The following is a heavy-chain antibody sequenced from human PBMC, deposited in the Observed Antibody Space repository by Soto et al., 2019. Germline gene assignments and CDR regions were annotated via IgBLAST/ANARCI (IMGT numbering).Heavy chain of an antibody. CDR1: GFSLTTSGAG. V-gene: IGHV2-5*01. Sequence: QITLEESGHTLVKPTQTLTLTCSFSGFSLTTSGAGVGWLRQSPGKALEWLALVSWKDDKRYNPGLESRLTITKDTSKNQVVLTMTNMDPVDTGTYYCAHRYGGNYYRCYFDFWGQGTLVTVSS. J-gene: IGHJ4*02. CDR3: AHRYGGNYYRCYFDF. CDR2: VSWKDDK. D-gene: IGHD1-26*01.